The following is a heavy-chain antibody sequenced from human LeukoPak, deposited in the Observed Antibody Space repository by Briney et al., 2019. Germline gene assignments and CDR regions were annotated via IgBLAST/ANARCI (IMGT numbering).Heavy chain of an antibody. D-gene: IGHD3-10*02. CDR2: ISSSGSTI. V-gene: IGHV3-48*03. CDR1: GFTFSSYE. CDR3: AELGITMIGGV. Sequence: HPGGSLKLSCAASGFTFSSYEMNWVRQAPGKGLEWVSYISSSGSTIYYADSVKGRFTISRDNAKNSLYLQMNSLRAEDTAVYYCAELGITMIGGVWGKGTTVTISS. J-gene: IGHJ6*04.